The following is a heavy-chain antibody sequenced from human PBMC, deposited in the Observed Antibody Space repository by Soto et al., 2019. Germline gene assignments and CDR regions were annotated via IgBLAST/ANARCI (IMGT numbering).Heavy chain of an antibody. D-gene: IGHD6-19*01. J-gene: IGHJ3*02. V-gene: IGHV1-2*02. CDR3: ARLFTRQWLAHTQGPIDAFDI. CDR1: GYTLTGYY. CDR2: INPNSGGT. Sequence: GASVKVSCKASGYTLTGYYMHWVRQAPGQGLEWMGWINPNSGGTNYAQKFQGRVTTTRDTSISTAYMELSRLRSDDTAVYYCARLFTRQWLAHTQGPIDAFDIWGQGTMVTVSS.